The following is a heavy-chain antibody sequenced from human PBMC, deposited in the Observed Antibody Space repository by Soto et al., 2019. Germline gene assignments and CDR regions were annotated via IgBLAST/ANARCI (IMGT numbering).Heavy chain of an antibody. Sequence: SETLSLTFTVSGGSISSGDYYWSWIRQPPGKGLEWIGYIYYSGSTYYNPSLKSRVTISVDTSKNQFSLKLSSVTAADTAVYYCARGSYYYDSSGYYHYWGQRTLVTVSS. V-gene: IGHV4-30-4*01. CDR1: GGSISSGDYY. CDR2: IYYSGST. J-gene: IGHJ4*02. CDR3: ARGSYYYDSSGYYHY. D-gene: IGHD3-22*01.